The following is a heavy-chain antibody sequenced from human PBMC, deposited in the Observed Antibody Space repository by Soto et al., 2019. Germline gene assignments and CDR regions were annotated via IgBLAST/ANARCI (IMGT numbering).Heavy chain of an antibody. CDR2: ITFNGSKE. CDR1: GSAFSRFG. Sequence: VQMVESGGGVVQPGGSLRLSCAGSGSAFSRFGMHWVRQAPGKGLEWVACITFNGSKEYYVDSVKGRFAISRNNSMNTLYLQMSSLGPEDTGVYYCATDPGAFAGAMRDWGRGTLVTVSS. J-gene: IGHJ4*02. CDR3: ATDPGAFAGAMRD. D-gene: IGHD3-16*01. V-gene: IGHV3-30*03.